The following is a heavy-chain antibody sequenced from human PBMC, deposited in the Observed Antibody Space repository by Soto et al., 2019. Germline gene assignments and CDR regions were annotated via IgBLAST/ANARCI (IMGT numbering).Heavy chain of an antibody. CDR1: GFIFGDHY. Sequence: EGQLVESGGGLVQPGRSLRLSCAASGFIFGDHYMDWVRQAPGKGLEWVGRTGNKPDTYITQYAASVRGRFTISRDDSKNSLYLQMDSLKTEDTAVYYCAREGGYCSGASCYRPPDYWGQGTLVTVSS. V-gene: IGHV3-72*01. CDR3: AREGGYCSGASCYRPPDY. CDR2: TGNKPDTYIT. D-gene: IGHD2-15*01. J-gene: IGHJ4*02.